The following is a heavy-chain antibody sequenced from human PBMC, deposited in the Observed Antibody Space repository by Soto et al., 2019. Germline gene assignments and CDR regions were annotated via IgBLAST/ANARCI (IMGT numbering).Heavy chain of an antibody. D-gene: IGHD1-20*01. J-gene: IGHJ4*01. CDR2: ISGSGGST. CDR3: AKDLTFPYNWNDDY. V-gene: IGHV3-23*01. CDR1: GFTFSIYA. Sequence: PGGSLRLSCAASGFTFSIYAMSWVRQAAGKGLEWVSAISGSGGSTYYADSVKGRFTISRDNPKNTLYVQMNSLRAEDTAVYYWAKDLTFPYNWNDDYWGPGTLVTVSS.